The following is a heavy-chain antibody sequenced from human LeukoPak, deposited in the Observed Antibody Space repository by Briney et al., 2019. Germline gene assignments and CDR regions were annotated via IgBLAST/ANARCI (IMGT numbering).Heavy chain of an antibody. J-gene: IGHJ4*02. D-gene: IGHD2-8*01. CDR2: ISSSSSTI. Sequence: GGSLRLSCAASGFTFSSYSMNWVRQAPGKGLEWVSYISSSSSTIYYADSVKGRFTISRDNAKNSLYLQMNSLRAEDTAVYYCARDLTGCYFDYWGQGTLVTVSS. CDR1: GFTFSSYS. CDR3: ARDLTGCYFDY. V-gene: IGHV3-48*04.